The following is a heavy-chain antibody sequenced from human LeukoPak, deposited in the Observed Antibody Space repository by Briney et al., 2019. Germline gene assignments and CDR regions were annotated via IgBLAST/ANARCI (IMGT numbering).Heavy chain of an antibody. CDR2: INPNDGDT. CDR3: ARANFLYYSSTCLFDY. J-gene: IGHJ4*02. D-gene: IGHD2-2*01. Sequence: GASVKVSCKASGYTFTDYYMHWVRQAPGQGFEWMGWINPNDGDTNYAQKFQGRVTMTRDTSISTAHMEVSRLRSDDTAVYYCARANFLYYSSTCLFDYWGQGTLVTVSS. V-gene: IGHV1-2*02. CDR1: GYTFTDYY.